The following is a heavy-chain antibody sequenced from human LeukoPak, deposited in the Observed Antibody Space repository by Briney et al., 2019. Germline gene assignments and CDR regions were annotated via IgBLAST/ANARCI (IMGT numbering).Heavy chain of an antibody. V-gene: IGHV3-48*04. J-gene: IGHJ4*02. CDR2: ISTTSSTI. Sequence: GGSLRLSCAAAGFTFSSYSMNWVRQAPGKGLEWVSYISTTSSTIYYADSVKGRFTISRDNAKNSLYLQMNSLRAEDTAVYYCARVNLDYWGQGTLVTVSS. CDR1: GFTFSSYS. CDR3: ARVNLDY.